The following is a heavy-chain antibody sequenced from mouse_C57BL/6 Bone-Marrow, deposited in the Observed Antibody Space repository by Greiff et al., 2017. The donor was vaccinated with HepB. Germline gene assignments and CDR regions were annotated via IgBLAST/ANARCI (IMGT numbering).Heavy chain of an antibody. Sequence: VQLQQSGAELVRPGASVKLSCTASGFNIKDDYMHWVKQRPEQGLEWIGWIDPENGDTEYASKFQGQATITADTSSNTAYLPLSSLTSEDTAVYYCTTMSGSYFDYWGQGTTLTVSS. D-gene: IGHD1-3*01. J-gene: IGHJ2*01. CDR3: TTMSGSYFDY. V-gene: IGHV14-4*01. CDR2: IDPENGDT. CDR1: GFNIKDDY.